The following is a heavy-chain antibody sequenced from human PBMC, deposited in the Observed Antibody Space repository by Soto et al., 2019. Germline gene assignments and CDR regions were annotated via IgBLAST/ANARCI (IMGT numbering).Heavy chain of an antibody. V-gene: IGHV4-31*03. Sequence: SETLSLTCTVSGGSISSGGYYWSWIRQHPGKGLEWIGYIYYSGSTYYNPSLKSRVTISVDKSKNQFSLKLSSVTAADTAVYYCARDVQRGEGAFDIWGQGTMVTVSS. CDR2: IYYSGST. CDR3: ARDVQRGEGAFDI. D-gene: IGHD3-10*01. CDR1: GGSISSGGYY. J-gene: IGHJ3*02.